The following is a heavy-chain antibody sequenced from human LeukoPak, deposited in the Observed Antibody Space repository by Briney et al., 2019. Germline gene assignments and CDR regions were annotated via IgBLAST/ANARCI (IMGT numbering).Heavy chain of an antibody. Sequence: GGSLRLSCAASGFTFSSYAMSWVRQAPGKGLEWVSAISGSGGSTYYADSVKGRFTISRDNSKNTLYLQMNSLRAEDTGVYYCATVHSSGWPYYFDYWGQGTLVTVSS. CDR3: ATVHSSGWPYYFDY. V-gene: IGHV3-23*01. D-gene: IGHD6-19*01. CDR1: GFTFSSYA. CDR2: ISGSGGST. J-gene: IGHJ4*02.